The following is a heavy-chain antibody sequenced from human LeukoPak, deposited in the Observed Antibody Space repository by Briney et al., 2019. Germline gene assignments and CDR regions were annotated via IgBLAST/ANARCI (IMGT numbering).Heavy chain of an antibody. D-gene: IGHD3-10*01. CDR1: GGSISSGDYY. V-gene: IGHV4-30-4*01. J-gene: IGHJ5*02. CDR3: ARVRQRGGFDP. CDR2: IYYSGST. Sequence: SEILSLTCTVSGGSISSGDYYWSWIRQPPGKGLKWIGYIYYSGSTYYNPSLKSRVTISVDTSKNQFSLKLSSVTAADTAVYYCARVRQRGGFDPWGQGTLVTVSS.